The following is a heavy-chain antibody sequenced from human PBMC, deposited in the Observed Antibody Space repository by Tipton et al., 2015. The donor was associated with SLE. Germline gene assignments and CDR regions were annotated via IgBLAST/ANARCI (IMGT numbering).Heavy chain of an antibody. CDR2: IYTSGST. D-gene: IGHD2-21*02. CDR3: AREGNCGGGCLNWFDP. V-gene: IGHV4-4*07. Sequence: LRLSCTVSGGSISSYYWSWIRQPAGKGLEWIGRIYTSGSTNYNPSLKSRVTMSVDTSKNQFSLKLSSVTAADTAVYYCAREGNCGGGCLNWFDPWGQGTLVTGSS. J-gene: IGHJ5*02. CDR1: GGSISSYY.